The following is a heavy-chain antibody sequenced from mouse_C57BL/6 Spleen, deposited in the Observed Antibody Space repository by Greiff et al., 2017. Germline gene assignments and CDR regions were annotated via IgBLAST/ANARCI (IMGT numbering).Heavy chain of an antibody. D-gene: IGHD3-2*02. CDR1: GYAFTSYW. V-gene: IGHV1-53*01. J-gene: IGHJ3*01. CDR2: INPSNGGT. CDR3: ARDSSGQGWFAY. Sequence: QVQLQQPGTELVKPGASVKLSCKASGYAFTSYWMHWVKQRPGQGLEWIGNINPSNGGTNYNEKFKSKATLTLDKSSSTAYMQLSSLTSEDSAVYYCARDSSGQGWFAYWGQGTLVTVSA.